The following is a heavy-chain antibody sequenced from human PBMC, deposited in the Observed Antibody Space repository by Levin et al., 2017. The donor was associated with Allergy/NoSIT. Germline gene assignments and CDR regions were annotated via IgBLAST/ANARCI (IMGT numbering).Heavy chain of an antibody. CDR3: ANDDNSGLGSYTWGNCDY. V-gene: IGHV3-23*01. J-gene: IGHJ4*02. CDR2: ISSTGGST. Sequence: GWSLRLSCAASGFTFSNYAMSWVRQAPGKGLEWVSGISSTGGSTVYADSVRGRLTISRDTSKNPLYLQMNTLEVEDAAVYYCANDDNSGLGSYTWGNCDYWGRGPLVTVSA. CDR1: GFTFSNYA. D-gene: IGHD3-16*01.